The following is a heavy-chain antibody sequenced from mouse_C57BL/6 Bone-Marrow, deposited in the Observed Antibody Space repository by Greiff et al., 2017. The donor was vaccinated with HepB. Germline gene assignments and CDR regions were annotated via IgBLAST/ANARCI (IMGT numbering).Heavy chain of an antibody. CDR2: ISYDGSN. D-gene: IGHD1-1*01. CDR3: ARGRDYYGSSSYWYFDV. CDR1: GYSITSGYY. J-gene: IGHJ1*03. V-gene: IGHV3-6*01. Sequence: ESGPGLVKPSQSLSLTCSVTGYSITSGYYWNWIRQFPGNKLEWMGYISYDGSNNYNPSLKNRISITRDTSKNQFFLKLNSVTTEDTATYYCARGRDYYGSSSYWYFDVWGTGTTVTVSS.